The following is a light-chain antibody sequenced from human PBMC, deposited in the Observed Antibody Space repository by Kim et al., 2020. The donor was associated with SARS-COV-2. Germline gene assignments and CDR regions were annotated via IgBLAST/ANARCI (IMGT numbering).Light chain of an antibody. CDR3: QHYGDSLWT. CDR2: SAS. J-gene: IGKJ1*01. Sequence: EIVLTQSPGTLSLSPGETATLSCRASQSVSSSYLAWYQQKPGQAPRLLIYSASSRFTGVPDRFSGSGSGTDFTLTISRLEPEDFVVYYCQHYGDSLWTFGQGTKVDIK. CDR1: QSVSSSY. V-gene: IGKV3-20*01.